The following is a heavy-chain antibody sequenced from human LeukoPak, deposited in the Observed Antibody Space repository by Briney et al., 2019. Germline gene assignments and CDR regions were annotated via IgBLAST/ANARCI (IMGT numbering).Heavy chain of an antibody. CDR2: IYYSGST. J-gene: IGHJ6*02. CDR3: ARDFAASGWYGRYYYYYGMDV. V-gene: IGHV4-61*01. D-gene: IGHD6-19*01. CDR1: GGSISSSSYY. Sequence: SETLSLTCTVSGGSISSSSYYWSWIRQPPGKGLEWIGYIYYSGSTNYNPSLKSRVTISVDTSKNQFSLKLSSVTAADTAVYYCARDFAASGWYGRYYYYYGMDVWGQGTTVTVSS.